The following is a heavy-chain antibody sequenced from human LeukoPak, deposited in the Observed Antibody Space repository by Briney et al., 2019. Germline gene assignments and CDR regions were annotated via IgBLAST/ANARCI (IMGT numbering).Heavy chain of an antibody. Sequence: PGGSLRLSCVVSGFTFSNYNMIWVRQAPGKGLEWVANINQDGSGKYFVDSVKGRFTISRDNAKNSLYLQMNSLRAEDTAVYYCARGVSGEPWGQGTLVTVSS. D-gene: IGHD1-14*01. CDR2: INQDGSGK. V-gene: IGHV3-7*01. CDR3: ARGVSGEP. J-gene: IGHJ5*02. CDR1: GFTFSNYN.